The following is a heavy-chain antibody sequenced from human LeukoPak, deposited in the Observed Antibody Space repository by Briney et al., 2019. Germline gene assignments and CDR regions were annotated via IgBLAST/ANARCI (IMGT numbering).Heavy chain of an antibody. CDR1: GYPFTTYW. J-gene: IGHJ5*02. D-gene: IGHD5-12*01. V-gene: IGHV5-51*01. CDR3: ARRVTTSIWFDP. CDR2: IYPGDSDT. Sequence: GESLKISCKGFGYPFTTYWIGWVRQMPGKGREWMGIIYPGDSDTRYSPSFQGQVTSSADKSISTSYLQWSSLKASDTAMYYCARRVTTSIWFDPWGQGTLVTVSS.